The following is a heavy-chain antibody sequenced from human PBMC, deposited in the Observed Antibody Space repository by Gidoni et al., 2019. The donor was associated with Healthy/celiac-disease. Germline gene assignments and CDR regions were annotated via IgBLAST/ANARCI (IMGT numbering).Heavy chain of an antibody. CDR3: ARGSPSRYYYGSGSYYGMVY. D-gene: IGHD3-10*01. CDR2: INHSGST. Sequence: QVQLQQWGAGLLKPSETLSLTCAVYGWSFSGYYWRWIRQPPGKGLEWIGEINHSGSTNYNPSLKSRVTISVDTSKNQFSLKLSSVTAADTAVYYCARGSPSRYYYGSGSYYGMVYWGQGTLVTVSS. V-gene: IGHV4-34*01. J-gene: IGHJ4*02. CDR1: GWSFSGYY.